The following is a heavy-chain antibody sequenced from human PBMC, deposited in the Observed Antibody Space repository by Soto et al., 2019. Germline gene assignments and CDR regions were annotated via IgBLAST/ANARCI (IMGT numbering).Heavy chain of an antibody. J-gene: IGHJ4*02. CDR2: ISYDGSNK. CDR3: AKDRYCSGGSCYRFDY. D-gene: IGHD2-15*01. V-gene: IGHV3-30*18. Sequence: GSLRLSCAASGFTFSSYGMHWVRQAPGKGLEWVAVISYDGSNKYYADSVKGRFTISRDNSKNTLYLQMNSLRAEDTAVYYCAKDRYCSGGSCYRFDYWGQGTLVTVSS. CDR1: GFTFSSYG.